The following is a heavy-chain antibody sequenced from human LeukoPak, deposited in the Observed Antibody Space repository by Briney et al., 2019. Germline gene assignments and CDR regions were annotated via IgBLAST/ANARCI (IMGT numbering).Heavy chain of an antibody. D-gene: IGHD3-10*01. CDR3: ASSMGGTDYYGRPAIIRSFDY. Sequence: NRGESLQISCQGSGHIFATSWIGWVRQPPGKGLEWMGIIYPGDSDTKYSPSFQGQVTISADKSISTAYLQWSSLKASDTAMYYCASSMGGTDYYGRPAIIRSFDYWGQGTQVTVSS. V-gene: IGHV5-51*01. CDR2: IYPGDSDT. CDR1: GHIFATSW. J-gene: IGHJ4*02.